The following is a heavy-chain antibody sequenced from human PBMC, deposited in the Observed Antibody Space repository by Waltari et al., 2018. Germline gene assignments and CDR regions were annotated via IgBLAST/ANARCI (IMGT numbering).Heavy chain of an antibody. Sequence: EVQLVESGGGLVQPGRSLRLSCAASGFTFDDYAMHWGRQAPGKGLEWVSGISWNSGRIGYADSVRGRFTISRDNAKNSLYLQMNSLRAEDTALYYCAKDKGRNYYYGMDVWGQGTTVTVSS. V-gene: IGHV3-9*01. CDR3: AKDKGRNYYYGMDV. CDR2: ISWNSGRI. J-gene: IGHJ6*02. CDR1: GFTFDDYA.